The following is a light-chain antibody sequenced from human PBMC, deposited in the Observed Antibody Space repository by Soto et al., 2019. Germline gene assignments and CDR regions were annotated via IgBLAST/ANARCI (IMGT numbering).Light chain of an antibody. J-gene: IGLJ1*01. V-gene: IGLV2-14*01. CDR2: DVT. CDR1: SSDVGGYNY. CDR3: SSYTSSSTPYV. Sequence: QSVLTQPASVSGSPGLSITISCTGTSSDVGGYNYVSWYQQHPVKAPKLMIYDVTNRPSGVSDRFSGSKSGNTASLTISGLQAEDEADYYCSSYTSSSTPYVFETGTKVTVL.